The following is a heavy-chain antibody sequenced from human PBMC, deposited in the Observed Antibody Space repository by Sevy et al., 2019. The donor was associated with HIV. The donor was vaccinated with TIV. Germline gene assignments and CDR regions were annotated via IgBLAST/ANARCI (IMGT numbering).Heavy chain of an antibody. V-gene: IGHV3-53*01. D-gene: IGHD5-18*01. CDR3: AKTRGFSGLHAFDA. J-gene: IGHJ3*01. CDR1: GITVSLNY. Sequence: GESLKISCATSGITVSLNYMSWVRQAPGKGLEWVSAIYAGDSTYYTDSVRGRFTISRDNSTNTLYLQMNSLRVEDTATYYCAKTRGFSGLHAFDAWGQGTLVTVSS. CDR2: IYAGDST.